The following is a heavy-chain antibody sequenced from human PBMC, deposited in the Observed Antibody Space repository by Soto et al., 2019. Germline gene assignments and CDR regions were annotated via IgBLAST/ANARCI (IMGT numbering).Heavy chain of an antibody. V-gene: IGHV4-59*01. CDR2: IYYSGST. CDR3: ARGAPPYSSSWYYFDY. CDR1: GGSISSYY. D-gene: IGHD6-13*01. J-gene: IGHJ4*02. Sequence: QVQLQESGPGLVKPSETLSLTCTVSGGSISSYYWSWIRQPPGKGLEWIGYIYYSGSTNYNPSLTSRVTISVDTSKNQFSLKLSSVTAADTAVYYCARGAPPYSSSWYYFDYWGQGTLVTVSS.